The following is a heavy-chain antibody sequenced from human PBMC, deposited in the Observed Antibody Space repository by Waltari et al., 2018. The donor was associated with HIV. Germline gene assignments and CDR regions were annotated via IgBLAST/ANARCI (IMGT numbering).Heavy chain of an antibody. CDR2: IYYRGRT. V-gene: IGHV4-39*01. CDR3: ARRPHYYDSSGYYYDY. D-gene: IGHD3-22*01. Sequence: QLQLQESGPGLVKPSETLSLTCTVSGGSISSSSYYWGWIRQPPGKGLEWLGSIYYRGRTYSNPALKSRVTIYVDTSKSQFSLKLSSLTAADTAVYYCARRPHYYDSSGYYYDYWGQGTLVTVSS. J-gene: IGHJ4*02. CDR1: GGSISSSSYY.